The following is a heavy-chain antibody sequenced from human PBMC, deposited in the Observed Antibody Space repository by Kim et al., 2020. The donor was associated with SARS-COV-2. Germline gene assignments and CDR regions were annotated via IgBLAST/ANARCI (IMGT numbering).Heavy chain of an antibody. V-gene: IGHV1-3*01. Sequence: ASVKVSCKASGYTFTSYCLHWVRQAPGQSLEWMGWIDVANTNTHYSENFQGRVTMSRDTSATTVYMELSSLRSEDTAVYYCARDGRSVDYYFDYWGQGTLVTVSS. CDR1: GYTFTSYC. J-gene: IGHJ4*02. CDR3: ARDGRSVDYYFDY. CDR2: IDVANTNT.